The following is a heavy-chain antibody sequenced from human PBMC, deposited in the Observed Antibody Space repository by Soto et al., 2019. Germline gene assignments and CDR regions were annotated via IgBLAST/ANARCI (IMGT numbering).Heavy chain of an antibody. Sequence: SETLSLTCTVSGGSISSYYWSWIRQPPGKGLEWIGYIYYSGSTNYNPSLKSRVTISVDTSKNQFSLKLSSVTAADTAVYYCARVGGYSSDGMDVWGQGTTVTV. J-gene: IGHJ6*02. CDR1: GGSISSYY. D-gene: IGHD6-19*01. CDR2: IYYSGST. CDR3: ARVGGYSSDGMDV. V-gene: IGHV4-59*01.